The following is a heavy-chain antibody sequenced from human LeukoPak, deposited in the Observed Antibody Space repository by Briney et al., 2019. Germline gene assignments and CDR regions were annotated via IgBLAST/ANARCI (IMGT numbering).Heavy chain of an antibody. CDR3: ASDIAVAGTRSEYYYDYYGMDV. CDR1: GYTFTGYY. V-gene: IGHV1-2*02. Sequence: ASVKVSCKASGYTFTGYYMHWVRQAPGQGLEWMGWINPNSGGTNCAQKFQGRVTMTRDTSISTAYMELSRLRSDDTAVYYCASDIAVAGTRSEYYYDYYGMDVWGQGTTVTVSS. D-gene: IGHD6-19*01. CDR2: INPNSGGT. J-gene: IGHJ6*02.